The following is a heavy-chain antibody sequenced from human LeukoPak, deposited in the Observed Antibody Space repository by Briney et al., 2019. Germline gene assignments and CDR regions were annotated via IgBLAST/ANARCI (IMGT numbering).Heavy chain of an antibody. Sequence: ASVKVSCKASGFTFSSYDINWVRQATGQGLEWMGWMNPDSGNTGYVQKFQGRVTMTRNTSTSTAYMELSSLRSDDTAVYYCARDASSIAAQFGDYWGQGTLVTVSS. V-gene: IGHV1-8*01. J-gene: IGHJ4*02. D-gene: IGHD6-6*01. CDR2: MNPDSGNT. CDR3: ARDASSIAAQFGDY. CDR1: GFTFSSYD.